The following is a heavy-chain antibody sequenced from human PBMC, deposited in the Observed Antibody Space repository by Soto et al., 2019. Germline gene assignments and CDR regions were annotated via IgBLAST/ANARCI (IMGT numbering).Heavy chain of an antibody. Sequence: QVQLVQSGAEVKKPGSSVKVSCKASGGTFSSYAISWVRQAPGQGLEWMGGIIPIFGTANYAQKLQGRVTMTTDTSTSTAYMELRSLRSDDTAVYYCARDSRALRKFDYWGQGTLVTVSS. CDR1: GGTFSSYA. CDR2: IIPIFGTA. D-gene: IGHD4-17*01. V-gene: IGHV1-69*06. CDR3: ARDSRALRKFDY. J-gene: IGHJ4*02.